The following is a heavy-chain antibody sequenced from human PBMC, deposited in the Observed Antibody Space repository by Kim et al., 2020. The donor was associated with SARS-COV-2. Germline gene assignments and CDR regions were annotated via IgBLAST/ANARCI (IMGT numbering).Heavy chain of an antibody. Sequence: GGSLRLSCAVSGFPFSDAWMSWVRQAPGKGLEWVGRIKSKAVGGTTDYAAPVKGRFTISRDDSENMLYLQMNTLKTEDTAMYYCTSDRGVPADCWGQGTLVTVSS. J-gene: IGHJ4*02. CDR2: IKSKAVGGTT. CDR3: TSDRGVPADC. V-gene: IGHV3-15*01. CDR1: GFPFSDAW. D-gene: IGHD2-2*01.